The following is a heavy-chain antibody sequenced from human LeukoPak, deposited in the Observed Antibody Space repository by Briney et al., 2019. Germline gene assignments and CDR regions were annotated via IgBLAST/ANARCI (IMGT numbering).Heavy chain of an antibody. V-gene: IGHV1-8*03. D-gene: IGHD3-22*01. CDR2: MNPNSGNT. J-gene: IGHJ4*02. CDR1: GYTFTNYD. CDR3: ARRSDDYDIIAYYY. Sequence: GASVKVSCKASGYTFTNYDINWVRQATGQGLEWMGWMNPNSGNTGYAQKFQGRVTITRDTSIGTAYMELSSLRSDDTAVYYCARRSDDYDIIAYYYWGQGTLVTVSS.